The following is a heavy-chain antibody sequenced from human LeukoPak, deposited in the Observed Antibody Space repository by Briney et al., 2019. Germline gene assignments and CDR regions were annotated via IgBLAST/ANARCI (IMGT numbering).Heavy chain of an antibody. CDR1: GGSISSSSYY. Sequence: PSETLSLTCTVSGGSISSSSYYWGWIRQPPGKGLEWIGSIYYSGSTYYNPSLKSRVTISVDTSKNQFSLKLSSVTAADTAVYYCARGSIVGATLDPWGQGTLVTVSS. V-gene: IGHV4-39*07. J-gene: IGHJ5*02. CDR2: IYYSGST. D-gene: IGHD1-26*01. CDR3: ARGSIVGATLDP.